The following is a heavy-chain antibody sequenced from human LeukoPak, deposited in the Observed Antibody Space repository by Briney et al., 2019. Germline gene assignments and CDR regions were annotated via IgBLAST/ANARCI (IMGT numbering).Heavy chain of an antibody. J-gene: IGHJ4*02. V-gene: IGHV3-21*01. CDR2: ISSSSSYI. CDR1: GFTFSSYS. Sequence: GGSLRLSCAASGFTFSSYSMNWVRQAPGKGLEWVSSISSSSSYIYYADSVKGRFTISRDNAKNSLYLQMNSLRAEDTAVYYCAKDWGCCSSTATLPDWGQGTLVTVSS. CDR3: AKDWGCCSSTATLPD. D-gene: IGHD3-16*01.